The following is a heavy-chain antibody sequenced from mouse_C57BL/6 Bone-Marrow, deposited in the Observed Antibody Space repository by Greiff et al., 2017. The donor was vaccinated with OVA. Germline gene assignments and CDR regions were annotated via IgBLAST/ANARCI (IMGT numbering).Heavy chain of an antibody. CDR1: GFSLTSYG. V-gene: IGHV2-2*01. J-gene: IGHJ4*01. CDR3: ARPMVTTAMDY. D-gene: IGHD2-2*01. CDR2: IWSGGST. Sequence: QVQLKESGPGLVRPSQSLSITCTVSGFSLTSYGVHWVRQSPGKGLEWLGVIWSGGSTDYNAAFISRLSISKDNSKSQVFFKMNSLQADDTAIYYCARPMVTTAMDYWGQGTSVTVSS.